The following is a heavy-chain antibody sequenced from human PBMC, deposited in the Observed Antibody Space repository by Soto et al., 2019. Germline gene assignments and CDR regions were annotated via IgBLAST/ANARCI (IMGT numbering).Heavy chain of an antibody. Sequence: PSETLSLTCTVSGGSISSYYWSWIRQPPGKGLEWIGYIYYSGSTNYNPSLKSRVTISVDTSKNQFSLKLSSVTAADTAVYYCARDRQEGWSGNSYGMDVWGRGTTVTVSS. CDR2: IYYSGST. D-gene: IGHD3-3*01. V-gene: IGHV4-59*01. CDR3: ARDRQEGWSGNSYGMDV. J-gene: IGHJ6*02. CDR1: GGSISSYY.